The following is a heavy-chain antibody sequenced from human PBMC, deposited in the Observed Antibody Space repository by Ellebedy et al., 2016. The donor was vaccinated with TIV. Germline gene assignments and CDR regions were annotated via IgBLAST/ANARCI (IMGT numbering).Heavy chain of an antibody. D-gene: IGHD2/OR15-2a*01. CDR2: IYPGDSDT. CDR1: GYSFPTYW. J-gene: IGHJ6*03. Sequence: KVSCKGSGYSFPTYWIGWVRQMPGKGLEWMGIIYPGDSDTRYSPSFQGQVTISADKSISTAFLQWSSLKASDTAIYYCARPNMGYYYMDAWGTGTTVSVSS. V-gene: IGHV5-51*01. CDR3: ARPNMGYYYMDA.